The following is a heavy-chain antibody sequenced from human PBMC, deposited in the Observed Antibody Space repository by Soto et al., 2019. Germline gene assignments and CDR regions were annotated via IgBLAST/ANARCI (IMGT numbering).Heavy chain of an antibody. D-gene: IGHD2-2*01. CDR1: GGSISSGGYY. CDR3: ARESTDCSSTSCPIDY. J-gene: IGHJ4*02. CDR2: IYYSGST. Sequence: PSLTCTVSGGSISSGGYYWSWIRQHPGKGLEWIGYIYYSGSTYYNPSLKSRVTISVDTSKNQFSLKLSSVTAADTAVYYCARESTDCSSTSCPIDYWGQGTLVTVS. V-gene: IGHV4-31*03.